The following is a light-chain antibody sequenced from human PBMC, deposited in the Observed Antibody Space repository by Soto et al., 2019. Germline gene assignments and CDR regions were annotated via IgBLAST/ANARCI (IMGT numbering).Light chain of an antibody. CDR1: QSVSSSY. CDR3: QQYNNWPRT. V-gene: IGKV3D-15*01. CDR2: GAS. J-gene: IGKJ1*01. Sequence: EIVFAPSPGTPSFSPGERATLSCRASQSVSSSYLAWYQQKPGQAPRLLIYGASSRATGIPARFSGSGSGTEFTLTISSLQSEDFAVYYCQQYNNWPRTFGQGTKVDIK.